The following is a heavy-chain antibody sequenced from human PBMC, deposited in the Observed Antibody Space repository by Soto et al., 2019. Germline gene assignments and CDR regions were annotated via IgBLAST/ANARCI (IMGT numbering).Heavy chain of an antibody. CDR3: ASQEFCSDGTCGGY. Sequence: TGGSLRLSCAASGFTFSSYWMHWVRQAPGKGLVWVSRLNADGSSIAYADSVKGRFTISRDNAKNTLDLQMNSLRAEDTAVYYYASQEFCSDGTCGGYWGQGTLVTVSS. V-gene: IGHV3-74*03. CDR1: GFTFSSYW. CDR2: LNADGSSI. J-gene: IGHJ4*02. D-gene: IGHD2-15*01.